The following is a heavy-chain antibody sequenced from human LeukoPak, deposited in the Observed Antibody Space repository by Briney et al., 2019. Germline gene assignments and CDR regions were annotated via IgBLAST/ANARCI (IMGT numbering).Heavy chain of an antibody. J-gene: IGHJ4*02. D-gene: IGHD1-20*01. V-gene: IGHV3-23*01. CDR1: GFTFSSYA. Sequence: GGSLRLSCAVSGFTFSSYAMSWVRQAPGKGLEWVSAISGGGGSTYYADSVKGRFTISRDNSKNTLYLQVNSLRVEDTALYYCARGYKWNDEAGYFDYWGQGTLVTVSS. CDR2: ISGGGGST. CDR3: ARGYKWNDEAGYFDY.